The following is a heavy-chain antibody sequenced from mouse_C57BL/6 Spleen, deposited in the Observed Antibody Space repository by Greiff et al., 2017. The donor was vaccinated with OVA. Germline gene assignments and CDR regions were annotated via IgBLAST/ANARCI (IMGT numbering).Heavy chain of an antibody. J-gene: IGHJ4*01. CDR1: GYTFTSYW. CDR3: ARSPYYYAMDY. CDR2: IDPYDSET. V-gene: IGHV1-52*01. Sequence: VQLQQPGAELVRPGSSVKLSCKASGYTFTSYWMHWVKQRPIQGLEWIGNIDPYDSETHYNQKFKDKATLTVDKSSSTAYMQLSSLTSEDAAVYYCARSPYYYAMDYWGQGTSVTVSS.